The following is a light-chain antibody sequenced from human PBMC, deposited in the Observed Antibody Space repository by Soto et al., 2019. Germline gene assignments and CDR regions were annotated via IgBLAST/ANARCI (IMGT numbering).Light chain of an antibody. CDR3: QQYGDSPRT. V-gene: IGKV3-20*01. J-gene: IGKJ1*01. CDR2: GAS. Sequence: EIVLTQSPVTLSLSPGERATLSCRASQSVSSNYLAWYQQKPGQAPRLLIYGASSRATGIPDRFSGSGSGTDFTLTISRLEPEDFAVYYCQQYGDSPRTFGQGTKVDIK. CDR1: QSVSSNY.